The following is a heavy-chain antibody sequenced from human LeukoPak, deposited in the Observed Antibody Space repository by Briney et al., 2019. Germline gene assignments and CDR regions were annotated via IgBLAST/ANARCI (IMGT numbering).Heavy chain of an antibody. J-gene: IGHJ3*02. CDR3: AARRGGWYGAFDI. CDR1: GFTFSSYG. CDR2: ISGSGGST. D-gene: IGHD6-19*01. V-gene: IGHV3-23*01. Sequence: GGSLSLSCAASGFTFSSYGMSWVRQAPGKGLEWVPAISGSGGSTYYADSVKGRFTISRDNSKNTLYLQMNSLRAEDTAVYYCAARRGGWYGAFDIWGQGTMVTVSS.